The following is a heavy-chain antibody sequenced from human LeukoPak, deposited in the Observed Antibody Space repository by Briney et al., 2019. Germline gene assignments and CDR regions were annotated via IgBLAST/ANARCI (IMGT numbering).Heavy chain of an antibody. J-gene: IGHJ6*03. CDR3: AKGTGYGYYYMDV. Sequence: PGGSLRLTCAASGFTFSSYSMNWVRQAPGKGLEWVSSISSSSSYIYYADSVKGRFTISRDNSKNTLYMQMNSLRPEDTAVYYCAKGTGYGYYYMDVWGKGTTVTVSS. CDR1: GFTFSSYS. V-gene: IGHV3-21*01. CDR2: ISSSSSYI. D-gene: IGHD5-12*01.